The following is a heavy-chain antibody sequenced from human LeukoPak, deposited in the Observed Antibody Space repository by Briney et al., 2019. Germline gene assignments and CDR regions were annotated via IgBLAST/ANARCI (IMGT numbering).Heavy chain of an antibody. CDR1: GGTFNNYA. CDR2: IIPIFGTT. V-gene: IGHV1-69*13. D-gene: IGHD3-22*01. J-gene: IGHJ4*02. Sequence: GASVKVSCKASGGTFNNYAITWLRQAPGQGLEWMGGIIPIFGTTNYAQKFQGRVTITADESTSTAYMELSSLRSEDTAVYYCARIYDSSGYYSYYFDYWGQGTLVTVSS. CDR3: ARIYDSSGYYSYYFDY.